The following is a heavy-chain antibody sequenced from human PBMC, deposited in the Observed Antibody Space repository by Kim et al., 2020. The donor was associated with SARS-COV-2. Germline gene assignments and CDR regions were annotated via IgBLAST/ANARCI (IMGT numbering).Heavy chain of an antibody. V-gene: IGHV1-46*01. J-gene: IGHJ6*02. CDR2: INPSGGST. D-gene: IGHD6-13*01. Sequence: ASVKVSCKASGYTFTSYYMHWVRQAPGQGLEWMGIINPSGGSTSYAQKFQGRVTMTRDTSTSTVYMELSSLRSEDTAVYYCARDPISSSWYQGPGSYYYYYGMDVWGQGTTVTVSS. CDR3: ARDPISSSWYQGPGSYYYYYGMDV. CDR1: GYTFTSYY.